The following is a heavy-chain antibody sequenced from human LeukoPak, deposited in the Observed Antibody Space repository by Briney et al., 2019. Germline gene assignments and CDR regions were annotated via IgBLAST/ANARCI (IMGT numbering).Heavy chain of an antibody. CDR1: GSSISSGDYY. V-gene: IGHV4-30-4*01. CDR2: IYYSGST. D-gene: IGHD2-2*02. J-gene: IGHJ6*02. Sequence: SQTLSLTCTVSGSSISSGDYYWSWIRQPPGKGLEWIGYIYYSGSTYYNPSLKSRVTISVDTSKNQFSLKLSSVTAADTAVYYCARDLVVVVPAAIVGTLPGGYYYYGMDVWGQGTTVTVSS. CDR3: ARDLVVVVPAAIVGTLPGGYYYYGMDV.